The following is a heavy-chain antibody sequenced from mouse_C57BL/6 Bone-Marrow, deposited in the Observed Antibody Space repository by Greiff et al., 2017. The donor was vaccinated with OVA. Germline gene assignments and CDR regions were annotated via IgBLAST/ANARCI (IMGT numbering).Heavy chain of an antibody. CDR1: GFSLTSYG. V-gene: IGHV2-2*01. CDR2: IWSGGRT. D-gene: IGHD1-1*01. J-gene: IGHJ2*01. Sequence: VQLQQSGPGLVQPSPSLSITCTVSGFSLTSYGVHWVRQSPGKGLEWLGVIWSGGRTDYNAAFISRLSISKDNSKSQVFFKMNSLQADDTAIYYCASLFFDYWGQGTTLTVSS. CDR3: ASLFFDY.